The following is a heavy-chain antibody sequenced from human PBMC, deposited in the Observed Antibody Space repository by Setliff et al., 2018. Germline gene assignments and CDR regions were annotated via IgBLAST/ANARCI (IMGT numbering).Heavy chain of an antibody. V-gene: IGHV1-69*06. CDR2: IIPIFGTA. J-gene: IGHJ3*02. D-gene: IGHD1-26*01. CDR1: GGTFSSYA. Sequence: SVKVSCKASGGTFSSYAISWVRQAPGQGLEWMGRIIPIFGTANYAQKFQGRVTITANKSTSTAYMELSSLRSEDTAVYYCATNSYSGGFFAFDIWGQGTMVT. CDR3: ATNSYSGGFFAFDI.